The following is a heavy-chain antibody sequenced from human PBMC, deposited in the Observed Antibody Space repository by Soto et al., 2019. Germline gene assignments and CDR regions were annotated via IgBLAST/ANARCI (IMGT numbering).Heavy chain of an antibody. Sequence: QVQLEESGGGVGQPGRSLRLSCAGSGFTISSYGMHCVHQAPGKGLEWVAVIWYDGSNKYYADSVKGRFTISRDNSKNTLYLQMNSLRAEDTAVYYCARDPATDYWGQGTLVTVSS. V-gene: IGHV3-33*01. CDR1: GFTISSYG. J-gene: IGHJ4*02. CDR3: ARDPATDY. CDR2: IWYDGSNK.